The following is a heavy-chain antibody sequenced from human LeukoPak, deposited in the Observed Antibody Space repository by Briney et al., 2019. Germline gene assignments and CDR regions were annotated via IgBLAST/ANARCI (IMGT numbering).Heavy chain of an antibody. V-gene: IGHV1-69*02. D-gene: IGHD6-19*01. CDR2: IIPILGIA. CDR1: GGTFSSYT. J-gene: IGHJ4*02. CDR3: ARGIDSSGVDY. Sequence: SVKVSCKASGGTFSSYTISRVRQAPGQGLEWMGRIIPILGIANYAQKFQGRVTITADKSTSTAYMELSSLRSEDTAVYYCARGIDSSGVDYWGQGTLVTVSS.